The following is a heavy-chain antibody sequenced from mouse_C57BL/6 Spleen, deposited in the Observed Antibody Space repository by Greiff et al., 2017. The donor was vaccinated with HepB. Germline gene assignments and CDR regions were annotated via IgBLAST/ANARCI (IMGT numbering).Heavy chain of an antibody. Sequence: EVQLQQSGPGLVKPSQTVFLTCTVTGISITTGNYRWSWIRQFPGNKLEWIGYIYYSGTITYNPSLTSRTTITRDTPKNQFFLEMNSLTAEDTATYYCARDEGYGNYDYAMDYWGQGTSVTVSS. D-gene: IGHD2-1*01. V-gene: IGHV3-5*01. CDR2: IYYSGTI. CDR3: ARDEGYGNYDYAMDY. CDR1: GISITTGNYR. J-gene: IGHJ4*01.